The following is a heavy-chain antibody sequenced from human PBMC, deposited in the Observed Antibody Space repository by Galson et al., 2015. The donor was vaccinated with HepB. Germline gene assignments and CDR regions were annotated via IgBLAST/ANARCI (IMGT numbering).Heavy chain of an antibody. CDR1: GFTVSNNY. J-gene: IGHJ5*02. V-gene: IGHV3-53*01. CDR2: IYSNDNT. D-gene: IGHD6-19*01. CDR3: ARDTGTGWGFSES. Sequence: SLRLSCAASGFTVSNNYMSWVRQAPGKGLEWVSAIYSNDNTYYADSVKGRFTISRDNSKNTLFLQMNSLRADDTALYYCARDTGTGWGFSESWGQGTLVTVSS.